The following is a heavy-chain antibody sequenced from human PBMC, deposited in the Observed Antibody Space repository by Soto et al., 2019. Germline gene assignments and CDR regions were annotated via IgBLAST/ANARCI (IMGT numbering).Heavy chain of an antibody. CDR2: VDPDNVHT. V-gene: IGHV1-18*01. CDR1: GYGFSNYV. CDR3: ARGAASGYSYFYYMDV. Sequence: QVQLVQSGPEVKKPGTSVKVSCKTSGYGFSNYVVSWVRQAPGQGLEWVGRVDPDNVHTKYAQKLQGRVTMATDTATNTAYMELRSLTFDDTAVYYCARGAASGYSYFYYMDVWPKGPRSPSP. D-gene: IGHD6-13*01. J-gene: IGHJ6*03.